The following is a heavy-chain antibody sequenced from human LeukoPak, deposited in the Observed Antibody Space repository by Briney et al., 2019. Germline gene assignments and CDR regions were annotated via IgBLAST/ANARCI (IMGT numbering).Heavy chain of an antibody. J-gene: IGHJ4*02. V-gene: IGHV3-21*01. Sequence: GGSLRLSCAASGVTFSSYEMNWVRQAPGKGLEWVSSITSSSSYIYYADSVKGRFTISRDNAKNSLYLQMNSLRAEDTAVYYCAREQSYGSGSYYVCYFDYWGQGTLVTVSS. CDR3: AREQSYGSGSYYVCYFDY. D-gene: IGHD3-10*01. CDR1: GVTFSSYE. CDR2: ITSSSSYI.